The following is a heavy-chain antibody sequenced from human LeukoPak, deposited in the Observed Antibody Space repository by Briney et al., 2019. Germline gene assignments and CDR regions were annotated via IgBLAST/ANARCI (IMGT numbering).Heavy chain of an antibody. J-gene: IGHJ4*02. CDR1: GFTFSSYT. CDR2: ISGSGGST. Sequence: PGGSLRLSCAASGFTFSSYTMSWVRQALGKGLEWVSGISGSGGSTYYADSVKGRFTISRDNSKNTLYLQMNSLRAEDTAVYYCAKDRYYDSSGPWGYWGQGTLVTVSS. CDR3: AKDRYYDSSGPWGY. V-gene: IGHV3-23*01. D-gene: IGHD3-22*01.